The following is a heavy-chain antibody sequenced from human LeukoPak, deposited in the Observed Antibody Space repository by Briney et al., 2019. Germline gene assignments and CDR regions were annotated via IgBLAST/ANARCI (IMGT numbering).Heavy chain of an antibody. Sequence: SETLSLTCTVSGGSISSYYGSWIRQPPGKGLEWMGYIYYSGSTNYNPSLKSRVTLSLDTSKNQLSLKLSSVTAADTAVYYCARPRSSGWYGAFDIWGQGTMVTVSS. CDR2: IYYSGST. J-gene: IGHJ3*02. CDR1: GGSISSYY. D-gene: IGHD6-19*01. CDR3: ARPRSSGWYGAFDI. V-gene: IGHV4-59*08.